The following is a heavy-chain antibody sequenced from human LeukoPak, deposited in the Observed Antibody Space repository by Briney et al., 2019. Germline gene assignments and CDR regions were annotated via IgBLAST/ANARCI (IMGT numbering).Heavy chain of an antibody. CDR1: GGSISSSSYY. V-gene: IGHV4-39*07. Sequence: SSETLSLTCTVSGGSISSSSYYWGWIRQPPGKGLEWIGSIYYSGSTYYNPSLKSRVTISVDTSKNQFSLKLSSVTAADTAVYYCASGTWVARQDYWGQGTLVTVSS. CDR2: IYYSGST. D-gene: IGHD1-26*01. CDR3: ASGTWVARQDY. J-gene: IGHJ4*02.